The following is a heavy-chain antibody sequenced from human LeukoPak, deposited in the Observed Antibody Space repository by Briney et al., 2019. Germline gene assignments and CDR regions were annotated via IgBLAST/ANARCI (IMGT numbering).Heavy chain of an antibody. D-gene: IGHD5-24*01. CDR3: VKVRRDGYNPYFDY. V-gene: IGHV3-64D*06. CDR2: ISSNGGST. J-gene: IGHJ4*02. Sequence: GGSLRLSCSASGFTFSSYAMHWVRQAPGKGLEYVSAISSNGGSTYYADSVKGRFTISRDNSKNTLYLQMSSLRAEDTAVYYCVKVRRDGYNPYFDYWGQGTLVTVSS. CDR1: GFTFSSYA.